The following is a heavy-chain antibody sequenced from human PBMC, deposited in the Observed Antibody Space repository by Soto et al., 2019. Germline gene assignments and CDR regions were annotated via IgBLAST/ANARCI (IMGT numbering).Heavy chain of an antibody. Sequence: QVQLVESGGGVVQPGGSLRLSCQASGFNFDNYGMHWVRQAPGKGLEWVAVITYDGSFQYYADSVKGRFTISRDNSKYTLSLHLNTLKPEDTAVYHCAKDRVGGTFYTPLAFWGQGTLVTVSS. V-gene: IGHV3-30*18. CDR3: AKDRVGGTFYTPLAF. CDR1: GFNFDNYG. J-gene: IGHJ4*02. D-gene: IGHD1-7*01. CDR2: ITYDGSFQ.